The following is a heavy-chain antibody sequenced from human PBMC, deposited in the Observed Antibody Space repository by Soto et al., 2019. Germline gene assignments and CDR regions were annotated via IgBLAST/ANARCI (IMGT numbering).Heavy chain of an antibody. V-gene: IGHV1-69*13. CDR2: IIPIFGTA. CDR1: GGTFSSYA. D-gene: IGHD2-21*02. CDR3: ARLFQHGLTAKSVWFDP. Sequence: GASVKVSCKASGGTFSSYAISWVRQAPGQGLEWMGGIIPIFGTANYAQKFQGRVTITADESTSTAYMELSSLRPEDTAVYYCARLFQHGLTAKSVWFDPWGQGTLVTVSS. J-gene: IGHJ5*02.